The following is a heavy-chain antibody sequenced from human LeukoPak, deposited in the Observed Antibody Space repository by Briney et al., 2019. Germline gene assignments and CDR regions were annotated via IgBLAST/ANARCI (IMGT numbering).Heavy chain of an antibody. CDR3: ARGGYYGLGNDFRFDP. Sequence: PSETLTLTCTVSGGSISSSSYYWGWIRQPPGKGLEWIGCIYYSGSTNYYPSLNSRVTISVDTSKNQFSLKLSSVTAADTAVYYCARGGYYGLGNDFRFDPWGQGTLVTVSS. J-gene: IGHJ5*02. V-gene: IGHV4-39*07. D-gene: IGHD3-10*01. CDR1: GGSISSSSYY. CDR2: IYYSGST.